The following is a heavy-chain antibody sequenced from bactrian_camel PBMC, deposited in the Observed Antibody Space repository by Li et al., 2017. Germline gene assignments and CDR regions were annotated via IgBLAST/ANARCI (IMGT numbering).Heavy chain of an antibody. CDR3: VSRVRGIGYKY. J-gene: IGHJ4*01. V-gene: IGHV3-2*01. Sequence: HVQLVESGGGLVQPGSSLRLSCAASGFTLRSYHMTWVRQAPGKGLEWVASIGTESRSILYRDSVKGRFTISQDKAKNAMYLQMNSLKAEDTALYYCVSRVRGIGYKYWGQGTQVTVS. CDR2: IGTESRSI. CDR1: GFTLRSYH.